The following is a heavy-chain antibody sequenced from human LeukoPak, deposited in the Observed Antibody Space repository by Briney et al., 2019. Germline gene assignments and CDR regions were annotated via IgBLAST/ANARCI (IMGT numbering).Heavy chain of an antibody. CDR2: INHSGST. D-gene: IGHD2-8*01. CDR3: ASSRVYCTNGVCYSVMSYFDY. CDR1: GGSFSGYY. J-gene: IGHJ4*02. Sequence: PSETLSLTCAVYGGSFSGYYWSWIRQPPGKGLEWIGEINHSGSTNYNPSLKSRVTISVDTSKNQFSLKLSSVTAADTAVYYCASSRVYCTNGVCYSVMSYFDYWGQGTLVTVSS. V-gene: IGHV4-34*01.